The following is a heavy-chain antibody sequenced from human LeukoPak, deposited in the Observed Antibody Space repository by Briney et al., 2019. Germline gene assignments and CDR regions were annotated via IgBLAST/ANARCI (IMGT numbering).Heavy chain of an antibody. J-gene: IGHJ6*02. CDR2: INHSGST. D-gene: IGHD3-3*01. Sequence: SETLSLTCAVYGGSFSGYYWSWIRQPPGKGLEWIGEINHSGSTNYNPSLKSRVTISVDTSKNQFSLKLSSVTAADTAVYYCARVTPSPPYVLRFYYYYGMDVWGQGTTVTVSS. CDR3: ARVTPSPPYVLRFYYYYGMDV. V-gene: IGHV4-34*01. CDR1: GGSFSGYY.